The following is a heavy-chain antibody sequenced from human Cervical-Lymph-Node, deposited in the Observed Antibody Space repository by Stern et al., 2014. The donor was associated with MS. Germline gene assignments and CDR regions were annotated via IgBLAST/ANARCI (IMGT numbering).Heavy chain of an antibody. J-gene: IGHJ4*02. CDR1: GGSISSYY. CDR2: IYYSGHT. D-gene: IGHD6-13*01. CDR3: ARGFSSSWYGGRFFNY. Sequence: QVQLGQSGPGLVQPSETLSLTCTVSGGSISSYYWSWIRQAPGKGLEWVAYIYYSGHTDYNPSLPGRVTVSVDTSKNQVSLRLSSVTAADTAVYYCARGFSSSWYGGRFFNYWGQGTLVTVSS. V-gene: IGHV4-59*01.